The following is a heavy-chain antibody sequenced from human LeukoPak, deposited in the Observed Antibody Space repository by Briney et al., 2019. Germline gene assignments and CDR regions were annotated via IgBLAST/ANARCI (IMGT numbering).Heavy chain of an antibody. CDR1: GFTFSSYG. CDR2: IRYDGSNK. V-gene: IGHV3-30*02. D-gene: IGHD3-3*01. Sequence: GGSLRLSCAASGFTFSSYGMHWVRQAPGKGLEWVAFIRYDGSNKYYADSVKGRFTISRDNTKNTLYLQMNSLRAEDTAVYYCAKTHDFWSGYFDYWGQGTLVTVSS. J-gene: IGHJ4*02. CDR3: AKTHDFWSGYFDY.